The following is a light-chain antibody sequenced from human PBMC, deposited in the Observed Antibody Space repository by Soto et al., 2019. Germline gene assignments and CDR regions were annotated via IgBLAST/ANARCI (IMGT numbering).Light chain of an antibody. CDR3: CSYVGATTDV. CDR2: DVT. V-gene: IGLV2-14*01. J-gene: IGLJ1*01. CDR1: SSDIGDYDY. Sequence: QSALTQPASVSGSPGQSITISCTGTSSDIGDYDYVSWYQHLPGKAPKLLIFDVTHRPSGVSDRFSGSKSGNTASLTISGVRPEDEADYYCCSYVGATTDVFGTGTKVTVL.